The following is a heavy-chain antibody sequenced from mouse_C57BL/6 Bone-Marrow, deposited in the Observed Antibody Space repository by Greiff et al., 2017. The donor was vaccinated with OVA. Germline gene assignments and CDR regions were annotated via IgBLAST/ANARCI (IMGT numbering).Heavy chain of an antibody. CDR3: ERDTTVVVAV. V-gene: IGHV5-4*01. Sequence: EVKLMESGGGLVKPGGSLKLSCAASGFTFSSYAMSWVRQTPEKRLEWVATISDGGSYTYYPDNLKGRFIISRDNAKNNLYLQMSHLKSEDTAMYYCERDTTVVVAVWGTGTTVTVSS. J-gene: IGHJ1*03. CDR1: GFTFSSYA. CDR2: ISDGGSYT. D-gene: IGHD1-1*01.